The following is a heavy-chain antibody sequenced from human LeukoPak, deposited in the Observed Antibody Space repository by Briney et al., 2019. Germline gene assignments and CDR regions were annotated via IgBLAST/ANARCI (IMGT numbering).Heavy chain of an antibody. CDR3: ANRRGTQVLGNNIDI. Sequence: GGSLRLSCAASGFTVSSNYMSWVRQAPGKGLEWVSVIYSGGSTYYADSVEGRFTISRDNSKNTLYLQMNSLRAEDTAVYYCANRRGTQVLGNNIDIWGQGTLVTVSS. D-gene: IGHD1-1*01. J-gene: IGHJ3*02. CDR1: GFTVSSNY. CDR2: IYSGGST. V-gene: IGHV3-66*02.